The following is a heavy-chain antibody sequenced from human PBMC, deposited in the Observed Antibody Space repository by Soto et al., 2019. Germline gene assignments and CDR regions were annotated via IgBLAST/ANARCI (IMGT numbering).Heavy chain of an antibody. D-gene: IGHD2-2*01. J-gene: IGHJ4*02. CDR3: AREASVLIPAAQTSRFDS. Sequence: ASVKVSCKGFGYSFMKYGINWVRQAPGQGLEWVGWISPYSGYTHSAQKFHGRLTLTTDTAASTAYMELRILRSDETALYYCAREASVLIPAAQTSRFDSWGQGTLVTVSS. CDR2: ISPYSGYT. V-gene: IGHV1-18*01. CDR1: GYSFMKYG.